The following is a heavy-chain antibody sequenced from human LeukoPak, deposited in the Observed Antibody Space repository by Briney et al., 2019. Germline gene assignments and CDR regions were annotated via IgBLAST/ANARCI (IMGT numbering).Heavy chain of an antibody. V-gene: IGHV4-4*07. J-gene: IGHJ6*03. Sequence: SETLSLTCTVSGGSISSYYWSWIRQPAGKGLEWIGRIYTSGSTNYNPSLKSRVTISVDTSKNQFSLKLSSVTAADTAVYYCARDRGSSWYGGWYYCMDVWGKGTTVTISS. CDR3: ARDRGSSWYGGWYYCMDV. D-gene: IGHD6-13*01. CDR1: GGSISSYY. CDR2: IYTSGST.